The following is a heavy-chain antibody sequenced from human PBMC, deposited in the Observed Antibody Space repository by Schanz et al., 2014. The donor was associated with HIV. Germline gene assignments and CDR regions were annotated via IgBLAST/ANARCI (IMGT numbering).Heavy chain of an antibody. D-gene: IGHD1-26*01. V-gene: IGHV3-30*18. CDR2: IWYDGSNK. CDR1: GFTLSNYW. CDR3: AKDGSWEAFDAFDI. J-gene: IGHJ3*02. Sequence: VQLVESGGGLVQPGRSLRLSCEASGFTLSNYWVHWVRQAPGKGLEWGAVIWYDGSNKYYADSVKGRFTISRDNSKNILYLQMNSLRAEDTAVYYCAKDGSWEAFDAFDIWGQGTMVTVSS.